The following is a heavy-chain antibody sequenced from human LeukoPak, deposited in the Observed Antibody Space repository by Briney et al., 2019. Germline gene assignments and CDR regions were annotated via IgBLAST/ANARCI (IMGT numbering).Heavy chain of an antibody. D-gene: IGHD2-2*02. V-gene: IGHV3-7*03. Sequence: GGSLRLSCAASGFIFSNYLMSWVRQAPGKGLEWVANIKQDGSEKHYVDSVKGRFTISKDNAENSLFLQMVSLRAEETAVYYCAKVYCSSTSCYTLMYYFDYWGQGTLVTVSS. CDR3: AKVYCSSTSCYTLMYYFDY. CDR1: GFIFSNYL. J-gene: IGHJ4*02. CDR2: IKQDGSEK.